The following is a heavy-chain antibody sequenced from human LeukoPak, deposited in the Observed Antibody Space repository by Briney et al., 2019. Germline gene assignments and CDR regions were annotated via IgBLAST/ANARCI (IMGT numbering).Heavy chain of an antibody. J-gene: IGHJ2*01. CDR2: ISYSGST. CDR1: GDSISSYY. V-gene: IGHV4-59*01. CDR3: ARLQRITMAGPDYWYFDL. D-gene: IGHD3-10*01. Sequence: PSETLSLTCTVSGDSISSYYWSWIRQPPEKGLEWIAYISYSGSTNYNPSLKSRVTIPVDTSKTQFSLKMNSVTAADTAVYYCARLQRITMAGPDYWYFDLWGRGTLVTVSS.